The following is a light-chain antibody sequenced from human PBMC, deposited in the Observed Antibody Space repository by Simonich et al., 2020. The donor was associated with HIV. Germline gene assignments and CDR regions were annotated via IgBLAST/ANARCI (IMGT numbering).Light chain of an antibody. CDR2: DAS. CDR3: QQRSNWPRT. V-gene: IGKV3-11*01. J-gene: IGKJ1*01. CDR1: QSVSSY. Sequence: ELVMTQSPATLSLSPGERATLSCRASQSVSSYLAWYQQKPGQAPRLLIYDASNRATGIPARFSGSGSGTDFPLTISSLEPEDFAVYYCQQRSNWPRTFGQGTKVEIK.